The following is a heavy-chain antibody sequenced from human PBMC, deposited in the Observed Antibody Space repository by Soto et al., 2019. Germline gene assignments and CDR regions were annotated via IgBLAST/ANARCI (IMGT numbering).Heavy chain of an antibody. D-gene: IGHD6-19*01. V-gene: IGHV4-30-2*01. CDR2: IYHSGSI. J-gene: IGHJ4*02. CDR3: AKLPRYTSGPDY. Sequence: SETLCLTCAVSGGSISSGGYSWSWIRQPPGKGLEGIGYIYHSGSIYYNPSLKSRVTISVDRSKNQFSLKLSSVTAADTAIYYCAKLPRYTSGPDYWGQGTLVTVS. CDR1: GGSISSGGYS.